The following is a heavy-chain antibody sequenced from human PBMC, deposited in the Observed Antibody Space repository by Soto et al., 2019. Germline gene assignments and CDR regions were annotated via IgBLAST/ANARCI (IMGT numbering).Heavy chain of an antibody. CDR2: ISGSGGTT. Sequence: EVQLLESGGGLVQPGGSLRLSCAPSGLTFRSYAMTWVRQAPGKGLEWVSAISGSGGTTYYADSVKGRFTSSRDNSKNTLYRQMNSLRAEDTAVYYCARTHDYGDYYFDYWGQGTLVTVSS. J-gene: IGHJ4*02. CDR3: ARTHDYGDYYFDY. CDR1: GLTFRSYA. V-gene: IGHV3-23*01. D-gene: IGHD4-17*01.